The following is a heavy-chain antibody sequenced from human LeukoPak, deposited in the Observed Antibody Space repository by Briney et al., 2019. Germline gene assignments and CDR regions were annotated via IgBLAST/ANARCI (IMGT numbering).Heavy chain of an antibody. CDR2: ISSSSSTI. V-gene: IGHV3-48*01. CDR3: ARDGYSSGWYGEY. J-gene: IGHJ4*02. D-gene: IGHD6-19*01. Sequence: GGSLRLSCAASGFTFSSYSMSWVRQAPGKGLEWVSYISSSSSTIYYADSVKGRFTISRDNAKNSLYLQMNSLRAEDTAVYYCARDGYSSGWYGEYWGQGTLVTVSS. CDR1: GFTFSSYS.